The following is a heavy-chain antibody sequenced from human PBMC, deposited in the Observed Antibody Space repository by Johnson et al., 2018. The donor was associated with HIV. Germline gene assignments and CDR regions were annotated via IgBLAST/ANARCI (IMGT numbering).Heavy chain of an antibody. CDR2: IKQDGTNK. V-gene: IGHV3-7*01. CDR1: GFTFRSYW. Sequence: MMLVESGGGLVQPGGSLRLSCVVSGFTFRSYWMTWVRQAPGKGLEWVANIKQDGTNKYYAESVKGRFTISRDNSKNTLYLQMNSLRAEDTAVYYCARDRAMVIGNDAFDIWGQGTMVTVSS. D-gene: IGHD5-18*01. CDR3: ARDRAMVIGNDAFDI. J-gene: IGHJ3*02.